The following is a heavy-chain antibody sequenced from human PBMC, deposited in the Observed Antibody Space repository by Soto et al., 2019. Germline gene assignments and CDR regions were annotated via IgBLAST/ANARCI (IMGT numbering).Heavy chain of an antibody. D-gene: IGHD6-6*01. CDR1: GDGMSIHSAA. V-gene: IGHV6-1*01. J-gene: IGHJ5*02. CDR3: AREYSSSPWCDP. CDR2: TYYRSKWYN. Sequence: LACASSGDGMSIHSAAWHWIRQSPSRGLEWLGRTYYRSKWYNDYAVSVKSRITTNPDTSKNQFSLQLNSVTPEDTAVYYCAREYSSSPWCDPCGQGPLVTVFS.